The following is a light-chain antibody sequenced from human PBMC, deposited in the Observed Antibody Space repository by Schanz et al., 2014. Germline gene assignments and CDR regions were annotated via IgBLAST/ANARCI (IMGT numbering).Light chain of an antibody. Sequence: QSALTQPASVSGSPGQSITISCTGTSSDVGSYNLVSWYQQHPGKAPKLLIYDVTKRPSGVPDRFSGSKSGNTASLTVSGLQAEDEADYYCGSYAGNINWVFGGGTKVTVL. CDR2: DVT. CDR1: SSDVGSYNL. J-gene: IGLJ3*02. V-gene: IGLV2-14*02. CDR3: GSYAGNINWV.